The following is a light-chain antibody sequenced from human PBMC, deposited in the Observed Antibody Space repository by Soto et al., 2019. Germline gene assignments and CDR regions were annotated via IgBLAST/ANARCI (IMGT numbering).Light chain of an antibody. V-gene: IGKV1-5*01. CDR1: QSIRAW. CDR2: DGS. J-gene: IGKJ2*01. CDR3: HQYDTYPYA. Sequence: IQMTKSPSTLPASVGDRVTITCRASQSIRAWLAWYQQKPGKAPSLLIYDGSSLQSGVPSRFSDRESGTLFTLTISSLQPNDFASYYCHQYDTYPYAFGQGPKVEIK.